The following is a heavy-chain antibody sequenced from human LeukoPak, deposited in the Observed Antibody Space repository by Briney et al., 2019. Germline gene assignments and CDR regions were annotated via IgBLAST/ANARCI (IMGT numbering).Heavy chain of an antibody. V-gene: IGHV3-48*01. D-gene: IGHD3-10*01. Sequence: GGPLRLSCAASGFTFSSYSMNWVRQAPGKGLEWVSYISSSSSTIYYADSVKGRFTISRDNAKNSLYLQMNSLRAEDTAVYYCARDGFYGSGSYYPRYFDYWGQGTLVTVSS. CDR2: ISSSSSTI. CDR3: ARDGFYGSGSYYPRYFDY. J-gene: IGHJ4*02. CDR1: GFTFSSYS.